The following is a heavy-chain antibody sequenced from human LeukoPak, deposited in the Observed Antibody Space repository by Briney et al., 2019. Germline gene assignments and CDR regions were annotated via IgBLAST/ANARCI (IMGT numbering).Heavy chain of an antibody. CDR2: IYYSGST. V-gene: IGHV4-59*01. D-gene: IGHD3-10*01. Sequence: SETLSLTCTVSGGSISSYYWSWIRQPPGKGLEWIGYIYYSGSTNYNPSHKSRVTISVDTSKNQFSLKLSSVTAADTAVYYCARYRFGELSFDYWGQGTLVTVSS. CDR3: ARYRFGELSFDY. CDR1: GGSISSYY. J-gene: IGHJ4*02.